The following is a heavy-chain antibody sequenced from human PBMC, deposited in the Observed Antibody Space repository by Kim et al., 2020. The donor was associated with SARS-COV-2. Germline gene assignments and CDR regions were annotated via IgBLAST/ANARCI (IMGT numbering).Heavy chain of an antibody. CDR2: IKQDGSEK. CDR3: ARLLGGPVPAAYDY. V-gene: IGHV3-7*03. Sequence: GGSLRLSCAASGFTFSSYWMSWVRQAPGKGLEWVANIKQDGSEKYYVDSVKGRFTISRDNAKNSLYLQMNSLRAEDTAVYYCARLLGGPVPAAYDYWGQGPLVTVSS. J-gene: IGHJ4*02. CDR1: GFTFSSYW. D-gene: IGHD2-2*01.